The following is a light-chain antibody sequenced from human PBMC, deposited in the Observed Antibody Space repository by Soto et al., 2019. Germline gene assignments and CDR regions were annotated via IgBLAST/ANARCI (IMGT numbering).Light chain of an antibody. CDR1: QDISNY. CDR2: DAS. V-gene: IGKV1-33*01. CDR3: QQYDTIRKLYT. J-gene: IGKJ2*01. Sequence: DIQMTQSPSSLSASVGDRVTITCQASQDISNYLNWYQQQPGQAPKLLIYDASNLETGVPSRFIGSGSETDCTFTISSLQPEDIATYYCQQYDTIRKLYTVGQGTKLEIK.